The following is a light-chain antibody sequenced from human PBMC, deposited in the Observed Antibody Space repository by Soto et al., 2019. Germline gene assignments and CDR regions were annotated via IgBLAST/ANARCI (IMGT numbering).Light chain of an antibody. CDR2: GAS. V-gene: IGKV3-20*01. CDR1: QRVSSNY. J-gene: IGKJ2*01. Sequence: VLTKSPGTLSLSPGDRATLSCRASQRVSSNYLAWYQQRPGQAPRLLIYGASSRATGIPDRFSGSGSGTDFTLTINRLEPEDFAVYYCQQYGSSLYTFGQGTKVDIK. CDR3: QQYGSSLYT.